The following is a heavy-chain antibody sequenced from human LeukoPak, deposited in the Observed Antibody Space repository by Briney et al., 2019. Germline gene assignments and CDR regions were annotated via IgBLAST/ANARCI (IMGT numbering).Heavy chain of an antibody. CDR2: IYYSGNT. CDR1: GGSISSSSYY. J-gene: IGHJ6*02. Sequence: SETLSLTCTVSGGSISSSSYYWGWIRQPPGKGLEWIGSIYYSGNTYHNPSLKSRVTISVDRSKNQFSLKLSSVTAADTAVYYCARGGVMVAGTPYYYYGMDVWGQGTTVTVSS. V-gene: IGHV4-39*07. D-gene: IGHD2-8*01. CDR3: ARGGVMVAGTPYYYYGMDV.